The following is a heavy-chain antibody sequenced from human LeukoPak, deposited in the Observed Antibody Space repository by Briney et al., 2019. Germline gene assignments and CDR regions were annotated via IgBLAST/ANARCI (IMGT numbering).Heavy chain of an antibody. CDR1: GFTFSTYS. V-gene: IGHV3-48*02. D-gene: IGHD5-12*01. CDR2: ISSSSNTI. Sequence: GGSLRLSCAASGFTFSTYSMNWVRLAPGKGLEWVSYISSSSNTIYYADSVKGRFTISRDNAKNSLYLQMNSLRDEDTAVYYCARDILTKQAYSGYDNWGQGTLVTVSS. CDR3: ARDILTKQAYSGYDN. J-gene: IGHJ4*02.